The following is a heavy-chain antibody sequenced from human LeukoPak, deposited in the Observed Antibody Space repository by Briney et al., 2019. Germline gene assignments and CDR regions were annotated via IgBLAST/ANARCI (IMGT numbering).Heavy chain of an antibody. CDR1: GFTFSSYW. Sequence: PGGSLRLSCAASGFTFSSYWMSWVRQAPGKGLEWVANIKQDGSEKYYVDSVKGRFTISRDNAKNSLYLQMNSLRAEDTALYYCAKDMESSAYDAFDIWGQGIMVTVS. V-gene: IGHV3-7*03. CDR3: AKDMESSAYDAFDI. J-gene: IGHJ3*02. D-gene: IGHD3-22*01. CDR2: IKQDGSEK.